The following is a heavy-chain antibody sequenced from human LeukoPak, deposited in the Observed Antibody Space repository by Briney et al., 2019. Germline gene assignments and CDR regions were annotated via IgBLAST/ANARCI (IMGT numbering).Heavy chain of an antibody. Sequence: GGSLRLSCAASGFTFSSYEINWVRQAPGKGLEWISYISSSGSTIYYADSVKGRFTISRDNANNSLYLQMNSLRAEDTAVYYCARGPSSGWYYYYYMDVWGKGTTVTISS. D-gene: IGHD6-19*01. J-gene: IGHJ6*03. CDR2: ISSSGSTI. CDR3: ARGPSSGWYYYYYMDV. CDR1: GFTFSSYE. V-gene: IGHV3-48*03.